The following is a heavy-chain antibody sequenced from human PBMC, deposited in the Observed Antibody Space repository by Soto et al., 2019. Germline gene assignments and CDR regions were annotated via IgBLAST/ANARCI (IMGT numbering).Heavy chain of an antibody. V-gene: IGHV1-58*02. Sequence: GASVKVSSKASGFTFTHSAMQWVRQARGQSLEWIGWVVVGSGNTNYAPKFQERVTITRDTSASTAYMELSSLRSEDTAVYYCARSIVVVTALDCWGQGTLVTVSS. CDR1: GFTFTHSA. D-gene: IGHD2-21*02. J-gene: IGHJ4*02. CDR3: ARSIVVVTALDC. CDR2: VVVGSGNT.